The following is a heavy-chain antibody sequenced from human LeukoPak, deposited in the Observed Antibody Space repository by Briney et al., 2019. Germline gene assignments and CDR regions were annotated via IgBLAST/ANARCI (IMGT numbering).Heavy chain of an antibody. V-gene: IGHV3-30*18. CDR2: ISYDGSNK. Sequence: PGGSLRLSCAASGFTFSSYGMHWVRRAPGKGLEWVAVISYDGSNKYYADSVKGRFTISRDNSKNTLYLQMNSLRAEDTAVYYCAKQSGADRGHLDFWGQGTLVTVSS. CDR3: AKQSGADRGHLDF. CDR1: GFTFSSYG. D-gene: IGHD4/OR15-4a*01. J-gene: IGHJ4*02.